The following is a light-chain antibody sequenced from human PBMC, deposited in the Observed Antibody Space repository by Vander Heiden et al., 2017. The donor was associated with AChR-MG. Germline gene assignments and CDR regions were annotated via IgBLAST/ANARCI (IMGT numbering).Light chain of an antibody. Sequence: DIQLTQSPSSLSASVGDRVTITCRASRSISNYLNWYQQKPRKAPKLLIYAASTLQSGVPSRFSGSGSGTDFTLTISSLQPEDFAAYYGQQSYSTWTFGHGTKVEIQ. J-gene: IGKJ1*01. CDR3: QQSYSTWT. CDR1: RSISNY. V-gene: IGKV1-39*01. CDR2: AAS.